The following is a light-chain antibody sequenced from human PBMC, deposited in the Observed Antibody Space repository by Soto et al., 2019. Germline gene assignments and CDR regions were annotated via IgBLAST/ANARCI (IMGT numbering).Light chain of an antibody. V-gene: IGLV2-14*03. CDR1: SSDVGGYEY. CDR2: DVS. Sequence: QPALTQPASGSGSPGQSSSISCTGTSSDVGGYEYVSWYQHHAGKAPKLMIYDVSSRPSGVSSRFSGSKSGNTASLTISGLQAEDEADYYCISYTSINLYVLGTGTKVTVL. J-gene: IGLJ1*01. CDR3: ISYTSINLYV.